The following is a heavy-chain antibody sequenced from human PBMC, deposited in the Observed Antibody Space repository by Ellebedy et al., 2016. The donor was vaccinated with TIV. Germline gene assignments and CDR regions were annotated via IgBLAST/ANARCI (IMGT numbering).Heavy chain of an antibody. CDR2: IYYSGST. V-gene: IGHV4-39*07. CDR3: ARGVGYYDSSGYKRYFDL. D-gene: IGHD3-22*01. J-gene: IGHJ2*01. CDR1: TFSSYA. Sequence: TFSSYAMSWVRQAPGKGLEWIGSIYYSGSTYYNPSLKSRVTISVDTSKNQFSLKLSSVTAADTAVYYCARGVGYYDSSGYKRYFDLWGRGTLVTVSS.